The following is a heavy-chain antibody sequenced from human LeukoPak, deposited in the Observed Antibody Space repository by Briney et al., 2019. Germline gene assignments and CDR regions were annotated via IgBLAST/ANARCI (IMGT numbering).Heavy chain of an antibody. CDR1: GYTFTSYD. CDR3: ARGEVGATEFDY. J-gene: IGHJ4*02. Sequence: ASVTVSCKSSGYTFTSYDINWVRQATGQGLEWMGWMNPNSGNTGYAQKFQGRLTMTKNTSISTAYMELSSLRSEDTALYYCARGEVGATEFDYWGQGTLVTVSS. D-gene: IGHD1-26*01. V-gene: IGHV1-8*01. CDR2: MNPNSGNT.